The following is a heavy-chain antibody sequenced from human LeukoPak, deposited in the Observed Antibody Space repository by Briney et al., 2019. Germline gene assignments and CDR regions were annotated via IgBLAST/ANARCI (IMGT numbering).Heavy chain of an antibody. CDR3: AGTVDWYFDL. V-gene: IGHV4-38-2*02. D-gene: IGHD4-17*01. Sequence: SETLSLTCTVSGYSISSGYYWGWIRQPPGKGLEWIGTIYHSGSTYYNPSLKSRVTISVDTSKNQFSLKLSSVTAADTAVYYCAGTVDWYFDLWGRGTLVTVSS. CDR1: GYSISSGYY. J-gene: IGHJ2*01. CDR2: IYHSGST.